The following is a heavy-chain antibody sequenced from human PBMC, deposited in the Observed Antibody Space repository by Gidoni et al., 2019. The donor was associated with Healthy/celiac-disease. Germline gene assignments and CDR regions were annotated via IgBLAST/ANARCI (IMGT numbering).Heavy chain of an antibody. V-gene: IGHV3-74*01. Sequence: EVQLVESGGGLVQPGGSLRLSWAAAGFTVSSYWMHWVRQAPGKGLVWGSRINSDGSSTSFADSVKGRFTISRDNAKNTLYLQMNSLRAEDTAVYYCARYYDSNLGYWGQGTLVTVSS. CDR3: ARYYDSNLGY. D-gene: IGHD3-22*01. CDR2: INSDGSST. J-gene: IGHJ4*02. CDR1: GFTVSSYW.